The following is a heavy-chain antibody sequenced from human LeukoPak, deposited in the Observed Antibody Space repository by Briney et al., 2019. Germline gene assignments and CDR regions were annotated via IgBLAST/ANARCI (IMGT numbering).Heavy chain of an antibody. J-gene: IGHJ5*02. CDR3: ARDARYCSSTSCYTSFDP. Sequence: NPSETLSLTCTVSGGSISSHYWSWIRQPPGKGLEWIGYIYYSGSTNYNPSLKSRVTISVDTSKNQFSLKLSSVTAADTAVYYCARDARYCSSTSCYTSFDPWGQGTLVTVSS. CDR1: GGSISSHY. CDR2: IYYSGST. V-gene: IGHV4-59*11. D-gene: IGHD2-2*02.